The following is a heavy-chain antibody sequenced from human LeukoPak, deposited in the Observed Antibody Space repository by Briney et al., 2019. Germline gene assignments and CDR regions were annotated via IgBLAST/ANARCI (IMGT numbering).Heavy chain of an antibody. V-gene: IGHV5-51*01. J-gene: IGHJ4*02. D-gene: IGHD3-22*01. CDR2: IYPGDSDT. CDR1: GYSFTSYW. CDR3: ARLPGGPYYYDSSGPFDY. Sequence: GESLKISCKGSGYSFTSYWIGWVRQMPGKGLEWMGIIYPGDSDTRYSPSFQGQATISADKSISTAYLQWSSLKASDTAMYYCARLPGGPYYYDSSGPFDYWGQGTLVTVSS.